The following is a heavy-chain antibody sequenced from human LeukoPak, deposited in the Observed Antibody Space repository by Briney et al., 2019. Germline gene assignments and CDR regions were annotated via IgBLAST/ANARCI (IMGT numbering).Heavy chain of an antibody. Sequence: GGSLRLSCAASGFTFSSYTMNWVRQVPGKGLEWVSFISGSSTYIYYADSVKGRFTISRDNAKNSLSLQMNSLRAEDTAVYYCARIIYSGSYRFYYWGQGTLVTVSS. CDR1: GFTFSSYT. J-gene: IGHJ4*02. D-gene: IGHD1-26*01. CDR3: ARIIYSGSYRFYY. V-gene: IGHV3-21*01. CDR2: ISGSSTYI.